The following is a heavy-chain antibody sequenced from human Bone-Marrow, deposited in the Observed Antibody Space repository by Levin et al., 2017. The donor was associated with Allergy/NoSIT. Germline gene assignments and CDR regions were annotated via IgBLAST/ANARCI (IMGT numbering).Heavy chain of an antibody. V-gene: IGHV3-30*04. CDR2: ISYDGKNK. D-gene: IGHD2-15*01. J-gene: IGHJ6*02. CDR3: ARTECSGGTCYPAPHYYYGMDV. Sequence: GGSLRLSCAASGFTFSSYAMHWVRQAPGKGLQWVALISYDGKNKDYADSVKGRLTISRDNSKNTLYLQMNSLRGEDTAVYYCARTECSGGTCYPAPHYYYGMDVWGQGTTVTVS. CDR1: GFTFSSYA.